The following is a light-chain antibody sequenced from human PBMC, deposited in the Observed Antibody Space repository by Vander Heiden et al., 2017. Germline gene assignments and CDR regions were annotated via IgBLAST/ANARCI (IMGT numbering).Light chain of an antibody. CDR2: WAS. V-gene: IGKV4-1*01. CDR1: QSVLHSGVNRNY. CDR3: QQYYNIPHT. Sequence: DIVMTQSPDSLAVSLGERATINCKSSQSVLHSGVNRNYLAWYQLKPGQAPKLLIYWASTREFGVPDRFSGSGSGTEFTLSINNLQAEDVAVYYCQQYYNIPHTFGQRTKLEIK. J-gene: IGKJ2*01.